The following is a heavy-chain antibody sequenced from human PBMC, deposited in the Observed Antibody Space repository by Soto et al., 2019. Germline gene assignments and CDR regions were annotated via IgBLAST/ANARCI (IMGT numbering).Heavy chain of an antibody. CDR2: ISYDGSNK. CDR3: AKVGCGGSCHSLDFDY. D-gene: IGHD2-15*01. V-gene: IGHV3-30*18. CDR1: GFTFSSYG. J-gene: IGHJ4*02. Sequence: GGSLRLSCAASGFTFSSYGMHWVRQAPGKGLEWVAVISYDGSNKYYADSVKGRFTISRDNSKNTLYLQMNSLRAEDTAVYYCAKVGCGGSCHSLDFDYWGQGTLVTVSS.